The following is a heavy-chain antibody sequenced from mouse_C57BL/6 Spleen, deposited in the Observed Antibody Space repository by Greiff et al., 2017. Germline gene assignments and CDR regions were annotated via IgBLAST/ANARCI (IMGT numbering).Heavy chain of an antibody. D-gene: IGHD2-10*01. CDR3: ALSYSGNYGYAMDY. CDR1: GYTFTSYW. J-gene: IGHJ4*01. Sequence: QVQLQQPGAELVKPGASVKLSCKASGYTFTSYWMHWVKQRPGRGLEWIGRIDPNSGGTKYNEKFKSKATLTVDKPSSTAYMQLSSLTSEDSAVYYCALSYSGNYGYAMDYWGQGTSVTVSS. V-gene: IGHV1-72*01. CDR2: IDPNSGGT.